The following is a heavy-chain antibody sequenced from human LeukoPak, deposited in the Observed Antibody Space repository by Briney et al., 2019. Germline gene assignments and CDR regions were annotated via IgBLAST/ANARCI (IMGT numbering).Heavy chain of an antibody. V-gene: IGHV3-15*01. CDR1: GFTFSNDR. Sequence: GGSLRLSCATSGFTFSNDRMNWLRQPPGKGLEWLGRNKSKTDDGTTDYAAPVKGRITISRDDSKNTLYLQRISLKAEDTAVYYCIRGLSFRGVNTPYYWGQGTLVTVSS. D-gene: IGHD3-10*01. J-gene: IGHJ4*02. CDR2: NKSKTDDGTT. CDR3: IRGLSFRGVNTPYY.